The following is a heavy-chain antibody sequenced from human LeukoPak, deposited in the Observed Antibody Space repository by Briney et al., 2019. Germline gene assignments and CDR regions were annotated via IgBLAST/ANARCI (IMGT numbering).Heavy chain of an antibody. V-gene: IGHV3-7*01. CDR1: GFTFSSYW. CDR3: ARDRRFLEWLLSNAFDI. J-gene: IGHJ3*02. D-gene: IGHD3-3*01. CDR2: IKQDGSEK. Sequence: PGGSLRLSCAASGFTFSSYWMSWVRQAPGKGLEWVANIKQDGSEKYYVDSVKGRFTISRDNAKNSLYLQMNSLRAEDTAVYYCARDRRFLEWLLSNAFDIWGQGTMVTVSS.